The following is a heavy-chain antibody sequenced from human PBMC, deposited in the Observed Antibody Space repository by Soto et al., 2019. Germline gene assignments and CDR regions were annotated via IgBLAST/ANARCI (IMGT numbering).Heavy chain of an antibody. Sequence: QVQLVESGGGVVQPGRSLRLSCAASGFTFSSYGMHWVRQAPGKGLEWVAVISYDGSNKYYADSVKGRFTISRDNSKNTLYLQMNSLRAEDTAVYYCAKPPAATIYYYYGMDVWGQGTTVTVSS. D-gene: IGHD6-25*01. CDR1: GFTFSSYG. V-gene: IGHV3-30*18. CDR3: AKPPAATIYYYYGMDV. J-gene: IGHJ6*02. CDR2: ISYDGSNK.